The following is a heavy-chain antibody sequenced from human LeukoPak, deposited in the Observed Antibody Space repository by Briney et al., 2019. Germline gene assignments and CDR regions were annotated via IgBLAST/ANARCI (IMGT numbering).Heavy chain of an antibody. CDR2: MYHSGSI. CDR1: GDSISSYY. J-gene: IGHJ4*02. D-gene: IGHD4-17*01. CDR3: AATIKRDYGDTNLDY. V-gene: IGHV4-59*01. Sequence: SETLSLTCTVPGDSISSYYWSWIRQPPGKGLEWIGYMYHSGSINYSPSLKRRVTISIDTSKNQFSLRLTSVTAADTAVYYCAATIKRDYGDTNLDYWGQGTLVTVSS.